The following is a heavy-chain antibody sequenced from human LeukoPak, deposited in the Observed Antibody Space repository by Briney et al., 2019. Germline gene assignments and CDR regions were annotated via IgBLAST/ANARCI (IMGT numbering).Heavy chain of an antibody. Sequence: PSEPLSLTCTISGYSISSGYYWGLIRQPPGTGLEWIGCIYHSGNPYYNPSLKSRVTISVDTSKNQFSLKLTSVTAADTAVYYYARGGSGSYIDAFDIWGQGTMVTVSS. CDR1: GYSISSGYY. D-gene: IGHD3-10*01. CDR3: ARGGSGSYIDAFDI. V-gene: IGHV4-38-2*02. CDR2: IYHSGNP. J-gene: IGHJ3*02.